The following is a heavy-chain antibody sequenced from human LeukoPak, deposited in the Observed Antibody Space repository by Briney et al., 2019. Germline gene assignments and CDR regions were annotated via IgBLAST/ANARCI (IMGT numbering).Heavy chain of an antibody. Sequence: PSETLSLTCTVSGGSISSYYWTWIRQPPGKGLGWIGYIYYSGSTNYNPSLKSRVTISVDTSKNQFSLKLSSVTAADTAVYYCARVYDSSGYRIDYWGQGTLVTVSS. D-gene: IGHD3-22*01. CDR3: ARVYDSSGYRIDY. V-gene: IGHV4-59*01. J-gene: IGHJ4*02. CDR2: IYYSGST. CDR1: GGSISSYY.